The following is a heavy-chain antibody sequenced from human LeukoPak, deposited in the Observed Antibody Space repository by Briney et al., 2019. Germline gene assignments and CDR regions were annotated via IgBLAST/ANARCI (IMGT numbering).Heavy chain of an antibody. D-gene: IGHD3-9*01. J-gene: IGHJ4*02. Sequence: SVKVSCKASGGTFSSYAISWVRQAPGQGLEWMGGIIPIFGTANYAQKFQGRVTITADKSTSTAYMELSSLRSEDTAVYYCARDKGASEDILTGYYFGYWGQGTLVTVSS. CDR3: ARDKGASEDILTGYYFGY. V-gene: IGHV1-69*06. CDR1: GGTFSSYA. CDR2: IIPIFGTA.